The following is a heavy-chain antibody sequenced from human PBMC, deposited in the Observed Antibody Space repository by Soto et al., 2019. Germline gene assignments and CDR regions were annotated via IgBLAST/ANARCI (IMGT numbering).Heavy chain of an antibody. CDR2: MKSKSEGETT. D-gene: IGHD3-9*01. CDR1: GFTFNNAW. V-gene: IGHV3-15*01. Sequence: RRLSCAASGFTFNNAWMGWVRQAPGQGLEWVGHMKSKSEGETTDYAAPVKGRFTISRDDSKNTVYLQMNSLTTEDTAVYYCTAQFYFDASGYSFDLWGQGTLVTVYS. J-gene: IGHJ4*02. CDR3: TAQFYFDASGYSFDL.